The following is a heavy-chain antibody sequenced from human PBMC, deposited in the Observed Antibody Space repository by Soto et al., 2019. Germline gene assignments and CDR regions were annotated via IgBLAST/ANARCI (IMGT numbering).Heavy chain of an antibody. CDR2: IFHSGTT. V-gene: IGHV4-38-2*01. CDR3: ARASQCKSYFDCFAWLDY. Sequence: SETLSLTCAVSVEYISNGYYWAWIRQPPGKWLEWIGSIFHSGTTYYNPSLTGRVIMSLDTSKNQFSLNLTSVTAADTAVYYCARASQCKSYFDCFAWLDYWGQGTLVTVSS. J-gene: IGHJ4*02. CDR1: VEYISNGYY. D-gene: IGHD3-9*01.